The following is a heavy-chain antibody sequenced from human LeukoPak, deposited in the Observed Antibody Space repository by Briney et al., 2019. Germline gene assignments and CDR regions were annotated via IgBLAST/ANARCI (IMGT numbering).Heavy chain of an antibody. Sequence: PGRSLRLSCAASGFTFSSYAMHWVRQAPGKGLEWVAVISYDGSNKYYADSVKGRFTISRDNSKNTLYLQMNSLRAEDTAVYYCAKGGSYCSSTSCIPGHWGQGTLVTVSS. D-gene: IGHD2-2*01. CDR3: AKGGSYCSSTSCIPGH. J-gene: IGHJ4*02. CDR1: GFTFSSYA. V-gene: IGHV3-30*04. CDR2: ISYDGSNK.